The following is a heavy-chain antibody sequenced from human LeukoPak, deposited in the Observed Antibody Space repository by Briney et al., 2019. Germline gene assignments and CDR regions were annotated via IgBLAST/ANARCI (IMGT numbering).Heavy chain of an antibody. Sequence: GGSLRLSCAASGFTFSSYSMTWVRQAPGKGLEWVSTISSSSSYIYYADSVKGRFTISRDNAKNSLYLQMNSLRAEDTAVYYCARDHPYSSGCYVSWGQGTLVTVSS. CDR1: GFTFSSYS. D-gene: IGHD6-19*01. V-gene: IGHV3-21*01. CDR3: ARDHPYSSGCYVS. CDR2: ISSSSSYI. J-gene: IGHJ4*02.